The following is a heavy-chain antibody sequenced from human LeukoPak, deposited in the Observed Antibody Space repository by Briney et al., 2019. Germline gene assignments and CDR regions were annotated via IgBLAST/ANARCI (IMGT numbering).Heavy chain of an antibody. Sequence: SVKVSCKASGGTFSSYAISWVRQAPGQGLEWMGRIIPILGIANYAQKFQGRVTITADKSTSTAYMELSSLRSEDTAVYYCVTDLEVVVMCARGRCRDVWGQGTTVTVSS. V-gene: IGHV1-69*04. CDR2: IIPILGIA. CDR3: VTDLEVVVMCARGRCRDV. CDR1: GGTFSSYA. J-gene: IGHJ6*02. D-gene: IGHD2-2*01.